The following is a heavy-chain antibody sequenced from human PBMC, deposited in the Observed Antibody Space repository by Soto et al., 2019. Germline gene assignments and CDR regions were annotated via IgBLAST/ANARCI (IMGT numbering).Heavy chain of an antibody. D-gene: IGHD2-2*01. CDR3: TRLVGRDWFDP. Sequence: SETLSLTCTVSGGSISNYYWSWIGQPPGKGLEWIGYIYYSGNTNYNPSLKSRVTISVDTSKHQFSLKLTSVTAADTAMYYCTRLVGRDWFDPWGQGTLITVSS. CDR1: GGSISNYY. CDR2: IYYSGNT. V-gene: IGHV4-59*08. J-gene: IGHJ5*02.